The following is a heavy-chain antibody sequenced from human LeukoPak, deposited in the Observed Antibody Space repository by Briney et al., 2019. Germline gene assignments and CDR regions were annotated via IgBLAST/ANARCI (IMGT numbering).Heavy chain of an antibody. CDR1: GGSISSYY. D-gene: IGHD3-10*01. J-gene: IGHJ6*02. Sequence: SETLSLTCTVPGGSISSYYWSWIRQPPGKGLEWIGYIYYSGSTNYNPSLKSRVTISVDTSKNQFSLKLSSVTAADTAVYYCARFRVRGVITYYYGMDVWGQGTTVTVSS. CDR3: ARFRVRGVITYYYGMDV. V-gene: IGHV4-59*08. CDR2: IYYSGST.